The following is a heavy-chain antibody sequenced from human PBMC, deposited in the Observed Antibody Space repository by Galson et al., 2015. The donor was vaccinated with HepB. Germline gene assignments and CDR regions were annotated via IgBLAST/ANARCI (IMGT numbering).Heavy chain of an antibody. V-gene: IGHV3-7*03. CDR3: ARDPYGSGSYSLGYYYYYYMDV. J-gene: IGHJ6*03. D-gene: IGHD3-10*01. CDR1: GFTFSSYW. CDR2: IKQDGSEK. Sequence: SLRLSCAASGFTFSSYWMSWVRQAPGKGLEWVANIKQDGSEKYYVDSVKGRFTISRDNAKNSLYLQMNSLRAEDTAVYYCARDPYGSGSYSLGYYYYYYMDVWGKGTTVTVSS.